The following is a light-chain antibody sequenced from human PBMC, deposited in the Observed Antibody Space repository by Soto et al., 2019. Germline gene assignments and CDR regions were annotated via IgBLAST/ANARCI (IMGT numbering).Light chain of an antibody. Sequence: DIQMTHSPSTLSGSVGDRITIXXRASQTISSWLAWYQQKPGKAPKXVIYKASTLKSGVPSRFSGSGSGTEFTLTISSLQPDDFATYYCQHYKSYSEAFGQGTKVDI. CDR1: QTISSW. J-gene: IGKJ1*01. CDR2: KAS. CDR3: QHYKSYSEA. V-gene: IGKV1-5*03.